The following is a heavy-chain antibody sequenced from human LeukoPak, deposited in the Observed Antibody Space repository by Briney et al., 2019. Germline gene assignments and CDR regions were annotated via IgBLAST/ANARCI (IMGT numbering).Heavy chain of an antibody. J-gene: IGHJ4*02. CDR2: IIAIFGTA. Sequence: SVHVSCKASGCTLNSYAISWLRLAPAPGLEWMGGIIAIFGTANYAQKFQGRVTITAEKSTSTAYMELSSLRSEDTAVYYCASGGYYFDYWGQGTLVTVSS. CDR1: GCTLNSYA. V-gene: IGHV1-69*06. D-gene: IGHD3-16*01. CDR3: ASGGYYFDY.